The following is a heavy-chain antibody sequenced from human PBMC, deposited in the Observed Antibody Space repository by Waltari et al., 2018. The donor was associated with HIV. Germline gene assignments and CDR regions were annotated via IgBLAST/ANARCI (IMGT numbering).Heavy chain of an antibody. J-gene: IGHJ3*02. CDR1: GNSISGANY. CDR3: ARVRVTLIVAGPFDT. CDR2: IHHSGRT. Sequence: QVQLQESGPGLVKPSETLSLTCAVFGNSISGANYWGWIRQSPGKGLEWIGSIHHSGRTYYNPSLKSRVTISVDTSKKQFSLNLTSVTAADTALYYCARVRVTLIVAGPFDTWGQGTLVTVSS. D-gene: IGHD3-22*01. V-gene: IGHV4-38-2*01.